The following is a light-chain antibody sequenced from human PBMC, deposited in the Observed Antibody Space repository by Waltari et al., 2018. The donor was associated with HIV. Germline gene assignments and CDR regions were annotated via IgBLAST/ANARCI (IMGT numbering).Light chain of an antibody. CDR1: SSAVGGYNY. V-gene: IGLV2-14*01. J-gene: IGLJ1*01. Sequence: QSALTQPASVSGSPGQSITISCTGTSSAVGGYNYVSCYQQHPGKAPKLMIYEVSNRPSGVANLFSGSKSGNTASLTISGLQAEDEADYYCSSYTSSITPYVFGTGTKVTVL. CDR2: EVS. CDR3: SSYTSSITPYV.